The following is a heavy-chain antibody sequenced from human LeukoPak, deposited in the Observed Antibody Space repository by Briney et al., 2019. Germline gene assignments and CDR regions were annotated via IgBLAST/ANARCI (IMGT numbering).Heavy chain of an antibody. CDR3: TTETNWYFDL. CDR2: IKSKTDGGTT. CDR1: GFTFTNAR. J-gene: IGHJ2*01. V-gene: IGHV3-15*01. D-gene: IGHD1-1*01. Sequence: GGSLRLSCAASGFTFTNARMRWVRQAPGKGLEWIGRIKSKTDGGTTDYAAPVKGRFTISRDDSENTLYLQMNSLKTEDTAVYFCTTETNWYFDLWGRGTLVTVSS.